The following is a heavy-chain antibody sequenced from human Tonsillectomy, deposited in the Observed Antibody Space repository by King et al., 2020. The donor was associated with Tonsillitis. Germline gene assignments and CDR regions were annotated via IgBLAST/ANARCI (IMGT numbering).Heavy chain of an antibody. CDR3: AREEYSSSSSEMDAFDI. CDR2: ILLHEGNI. V-gene: IGHV3-30*04. CDR1: GFTFSNYA. D-gene: IGHD6-13*01. Sequence: VQLVESGGGVVQPGRSLRLSCAASGFTFSNYAMHWVRQAPGKGLEWVAVILLHEGNIHYADSVKGRFTVSRDNSKNTLYLQMNSLKVEDTAVYYCAREEYSSSSSEMDAFDIWGQGTMVTVSS. J-gene: IGHJ3*02.